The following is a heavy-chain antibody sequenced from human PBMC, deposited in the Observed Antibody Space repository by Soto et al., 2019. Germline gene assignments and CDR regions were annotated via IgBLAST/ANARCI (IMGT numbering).Heavy chain of an antibody. V-gene: IGHV4-30-4*01. D-gene: IGHD3-22*01. CDR2: IYYSGST. Sequence: PSETLSLTCTVSGGSISSGDYYWSWIRQPPGKGLEWIGYIYYSGSTYYNPSLKSRVTISVDTSKNQFSLKLSSVTAADTAVYYCAREAANYYDKVWDWFDPWGQGTLVTVSS. CDR1: GGSISSGDYY. CDR3: AREAANYYDKVWDWFDP. J-gene: IGHJ5*02.